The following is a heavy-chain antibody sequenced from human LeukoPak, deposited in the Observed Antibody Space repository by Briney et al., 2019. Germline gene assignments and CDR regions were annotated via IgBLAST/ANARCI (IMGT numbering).Heavy chain of an antibody. CDR1: GFTFSSYE. Sequence: QPGGSLRLSCAASGFTFSSYEMNWVRQAPGKGLEWVSYISSSGSTIYYADSVKGRFTISRDNAKNSLYLQMNSLRAEDTAVYYCARGYVWGSYRYIDWGQGTLVTVSS. D-gene: IGHD3-16*02. CDR3: ARGYVWGSYRYID. CDR2: ISSSGSTI. J-gene: IGHJ4*02. V-gene: IGHV3-48*03.